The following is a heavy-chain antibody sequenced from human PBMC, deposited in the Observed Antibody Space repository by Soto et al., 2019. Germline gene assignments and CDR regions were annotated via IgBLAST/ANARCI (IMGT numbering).Heavy chain of an antibody. CDR1: GFSLSNARMG. CDR3: AGMIVLLGTGGWFDP. Sequence: QVTLKESGPVLVKPTEPLTLTCTVSGFSLSNARMGVSWIRQPPGKALEWLAHIFSNDEKAYSTSLKSSLTTSKDTSKSQVVLTMTNMDPVDTATYYCAGMIVLLGTGGWFDPWGQGTLVTVSS. D-gene: IGHD1-26*01. CDR2: IFSNDEK. J-gene: IGHJ5*02. V-gene: IGHV2-26*01.